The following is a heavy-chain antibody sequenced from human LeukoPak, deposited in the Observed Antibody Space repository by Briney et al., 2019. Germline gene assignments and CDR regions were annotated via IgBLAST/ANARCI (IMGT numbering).Heavy chain of an antibody. D-gene: IGHD2-2*01. Sequence: GGSLRLSCAASGFTFSSYSMNWVRQAPGKGLEWVSYISSSSTIYYADSVKGRFTISRDNAKNSLYLQMNSLRDEDTAVYYCARDDNYCSSTSCYHDAFDIWGQGTMVTVSS. V-gene: IGHV3-48*02. CDR1: GFTFSSYS. CDR3: ARDDNYCSSTSCYHDAFDI. J-gene: IGHJ3*02. CDR2: ISSSSTI.